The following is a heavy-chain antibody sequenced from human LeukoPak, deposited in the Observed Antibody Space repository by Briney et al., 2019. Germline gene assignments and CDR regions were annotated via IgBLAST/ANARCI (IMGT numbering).Heavy chain of an antibody. CDR3: ARDLGGIYFDY. V-gene: IGHV4-59*01. Sequence: SETLSLTCTVSDAPIRGYYWSWIRQPPGKGLEWIGSIHFSGSTNYNPSLRSRVTISVDTSRNQLSLKLSSVTAADTAVYYCARDLGGIYFDYWGQGTLVTVSS. D-gene: IGHD1-26*01. J-gene: IGHJ4*02. CDR2: IHFSGST. CDR1: DAPIRGYY.